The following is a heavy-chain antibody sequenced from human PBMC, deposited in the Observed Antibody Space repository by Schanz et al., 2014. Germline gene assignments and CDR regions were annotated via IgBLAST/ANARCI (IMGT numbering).Heavy chain of an antibody. J-gene: IGHJ5*02. CDR3: ARGRVLES. Sequence: EVQLLESGGGLVQPGGSLRLSCEASGFSFGNYGMSWVRQAPGKGLEWVSYISSASSTINYADSVEGRFTISRDNAKRSLFLQMNSLRPEDTAVYYCARGRVLESWGQGTLVTVSS. CDR2: ISSASSTI. V-gene: IGHV3-48*04. CDR1: GFSFGNYG. D-gene: IGHD1-1*01.